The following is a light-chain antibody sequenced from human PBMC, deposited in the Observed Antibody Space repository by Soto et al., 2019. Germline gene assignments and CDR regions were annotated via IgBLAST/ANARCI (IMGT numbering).Light chain of an antibody. V-gene: IGKV3D-20*02. CDR3: QQRNNWPWT. Sequence: DTVVTLSPFAFSLYTRDTETLSYTVSQSISNNYLAWYQQKPGQAPRLLIYGASYRATGIPDRFSGSGSGTDFTLTISSLEPEDFAVYYCQQRNNWPWTFGQGTKVDIK. J-gene: IGKJ1*01. CDR1: QSISNNY. CDR2: GAS.